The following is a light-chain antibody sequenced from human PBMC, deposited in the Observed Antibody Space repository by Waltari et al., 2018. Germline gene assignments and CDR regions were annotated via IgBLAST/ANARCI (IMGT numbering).Light chain of an antibody. V-gene: IGKV3-11*01. CDR1: QSVSSY. CDR2: DAS. Sequence: EIVLTQSPATLSLSPGERATLSCRASQSVSSYLAWYQQKPGQAPRLLIYDASNRATGIPARFSGSGSATDFILTISRLEPEDSADYYCQQRSNWLFTFGPGTKVDIK. CDR3: QQRSNWLFT. J-gene: IGKJ3*01.